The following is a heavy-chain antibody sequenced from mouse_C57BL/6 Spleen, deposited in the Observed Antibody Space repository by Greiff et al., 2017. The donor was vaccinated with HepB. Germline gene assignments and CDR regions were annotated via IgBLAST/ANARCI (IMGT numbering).Heavy chain of an antibody. CDR3: ASNYGSSPYAMDY. CDR1: GYSITSGYY. CDR2: ISYDGRN. D-gene: IGHD1-1*01. V-gene: IGHV3-6*01. J-gene: IGHJ4*01. Sequence: ESGPGLVKPSQSLSLTCSVTGYSITSGYYWNWIRQLPGNKLEWMGYISYDGRNNYNPSLKNRISITRDTSKNQFFLKLNSVTTEDTATYYCASNYGSSPYAMDYWGQGTSVTVSS.